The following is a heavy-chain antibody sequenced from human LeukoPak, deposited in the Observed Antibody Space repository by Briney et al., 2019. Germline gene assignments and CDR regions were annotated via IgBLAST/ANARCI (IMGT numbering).Heavy chain of an antibody. D-gene: IGHD3-10*01. CDR1: GYTFTSYA. CDR2: ISADNGNT. Sequence: DSVKVSCKASGYTFTSYAISWVRQAPGQGLEWMGWISADNGNTDYAQRFQGRVTMTTDTSTSTAYMELRSLRSDDTAVYYCARESGFYGSGSRYWGQGTLVTVSS. CDR3: ARESGFYGSGSRY. J-gene: IGHJ4*02. V-gene: IGHV1-18*01.